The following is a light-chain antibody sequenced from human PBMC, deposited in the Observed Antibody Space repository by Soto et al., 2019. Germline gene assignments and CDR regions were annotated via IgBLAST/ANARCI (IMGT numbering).Light chain of an antibody. CDR2: AAS. V-gene: IGKV1-39*01. CDR1: QSISSS. Sequence: DIQMTRSPSSLSASVGDRVTITCRASQSISSSLNWYQHKPGKAPNLLIYAASSLQSGVPSRFSGSGSGTGFTLTISSLQPEDFVTYYCQQSYSTPWTFGQGTKVDIK. CDR3: QQSYSTPWT. J-gene: IGKJ1*01.